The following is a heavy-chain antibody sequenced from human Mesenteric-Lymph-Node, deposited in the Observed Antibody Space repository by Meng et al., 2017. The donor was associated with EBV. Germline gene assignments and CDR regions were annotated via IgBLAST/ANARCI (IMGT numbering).Heavy chain of an antibody. V-gene: IGHV3-23*01. J-gene: IGHJ4*02. Sequence: EVQLLWSGGDLVQPGGSLRLSCAASGFPFNVYDMSWVRQAPGKGLEWVSGISGSGLTTYYADSVKGRFTMSRDNPGNTLYLQMNSLRVEDTAIYYCANVPYSYWGQGTLVTVFS. CDR2: ISGSGLTT. D-gene: IGHD5-12*01. CDR3: ANVPYSY. CDR1: GFPFNVYD.